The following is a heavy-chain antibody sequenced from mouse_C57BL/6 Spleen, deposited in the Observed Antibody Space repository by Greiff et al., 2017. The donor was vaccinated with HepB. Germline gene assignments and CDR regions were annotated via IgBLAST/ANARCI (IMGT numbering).Heavy chain of an antibody. CDR3: ASITTVVATDYYAMDY. J-gene: IGHJ4*01. D-gene: IGHD1-1*01. Sequence: QVQLKQSGPGLVQPSQSLSITCTVSGFSLTSYGVHWVRQSPGKGLEWLGVIWSGGSTDYNAAFISRLSIRKDNSKSQVFFKMNSLQADDTAIYYCASITTVVATDYYAMDYWGQGTSVTVSS. V-gene: IGHV2-2*01. CDR1: GFSLTSYG. CDR2: IWSGGST.